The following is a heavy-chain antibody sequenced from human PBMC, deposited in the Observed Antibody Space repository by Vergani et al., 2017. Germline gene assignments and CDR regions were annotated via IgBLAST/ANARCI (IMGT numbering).Heavy chain of an antibody. D-gene: IGHD2-15*01. Sequence: VQLLESGGGVVQPGRSLRLSCAASGFTFNNYGINWVRQAPGKGLEWVAVIYFDGGDKFYADSVKGRFTISRDNSKNTVNLQMNSLRVEDTAVYYCGRRGTKWSFDYWGQGILVTVSS. CDR1: GFTFNNYG. CDR2: IYFDGGDK. CDR3: GRRGTKWSFDY. V-gene: IGHV3-33*01. J-gene: IGHJ4*02.